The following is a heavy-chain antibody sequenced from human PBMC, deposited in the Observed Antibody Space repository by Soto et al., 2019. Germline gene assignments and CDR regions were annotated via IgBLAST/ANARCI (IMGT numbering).Heavy chain of an antibody. J-gene: IGHJ4*02. V-gene: IGHV3-21*01. CDR3: ARDLALAGNY. CDR2: ISSTSTYT. D-gene: IGHD6-19*01. Sequence: LRLSCAASGFTFRSYAMNWVRQTQEKGLEWVSSISSTSTYTHYADSVKGRFTISRDNDNNSLFLQMNSLRAEDTAIYYCARDLALAGNYWGQGALVTVSS. CDR1: GFTFRSYA.